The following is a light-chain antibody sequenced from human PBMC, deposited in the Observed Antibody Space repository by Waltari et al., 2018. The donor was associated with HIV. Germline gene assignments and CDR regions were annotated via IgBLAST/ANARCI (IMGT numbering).Light chain of an antibody. Sequence: QSALTQPPSASGSPGQSVTISCTGTSSDVGSYKYVSWYQQHPGKAPKLMIYDVTKRPAGVPDRFSGSKSGNTASLTVSGLQAEDEADYYCSSYAGSNNLVFGGGTKLTVL. J-gene: IGLJ2*01. CDR1: SSDVGSYKY. CDR2: DVT. CDR3: SSYAGSNNLV. V-gene: IGLV2-8*01.